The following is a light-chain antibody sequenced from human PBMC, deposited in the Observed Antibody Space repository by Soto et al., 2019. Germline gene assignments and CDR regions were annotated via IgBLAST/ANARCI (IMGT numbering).Light chain of an antibody. V-gene: IGLV6-57*03. J-gene: IGLJ3*02. Sequence: NFMLTQPHSVSESPGWTVTISCTRSGGSIASNYVQWYQQRPGSAPTTVIYEDNQRPSGVPDRFSGSIDSSSNSASLTISGLKTEDEADYYCQSYDSRNQVFGGGTKVTVL. CDR1: GGSIASNY. CDR3: QSYDSRNQV. CDR2: EDN.